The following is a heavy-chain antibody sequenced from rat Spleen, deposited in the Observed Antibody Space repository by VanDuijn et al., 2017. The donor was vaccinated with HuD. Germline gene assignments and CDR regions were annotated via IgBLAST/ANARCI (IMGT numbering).Heavy chain of an antibody. V-gene: IGHV2-15*01. CDR2: IWDDGST. J-gene: IGHJ2*01. Sequence: QVQLKESGPGLVQPSQTLSLTCTVSGFSLTSYGVSWVRQPPGKGLEWMGGIWDDGSTNYNLALKSRLSISRDPSKSQVFLKMNSLQTEDTAIYFCTRETIVSPYWGQGVMVTVSS. CDR1: GFSLTSYG. CDR3: TRETIVSPY. D-gene: IGHD1-11*01.